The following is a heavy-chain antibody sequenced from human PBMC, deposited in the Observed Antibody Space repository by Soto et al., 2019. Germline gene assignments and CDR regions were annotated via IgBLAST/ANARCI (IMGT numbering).Heavy chain of an antibody. J-gene: IGHJ6*02. Sequence: SETRSLTWAVSGGSISSSNWWSWVRLAPGKGREWIEEIYHSGSTNYNPSLKSRVTISVDKSKDQFSLKMSSVTAADTAVYYCASXPGSSVGSYYYYYGMDVWGQGTAVTVSS. V-gene: IGHV4-4*02. CDR2: IYHSGST. D-gene: IGHD3-10*01. CDR1: GGSISSSNW. CDR3: ASXPGSSVGSYYYYYGMDV.